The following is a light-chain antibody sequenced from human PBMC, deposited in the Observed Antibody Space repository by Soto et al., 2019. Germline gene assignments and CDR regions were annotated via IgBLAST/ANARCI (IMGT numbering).Light chain of an antibody. J-gene: IGLJ2*01. CDR1: SGDVGGYNY. Sequence: QSVLTQPASVSGSPGQSITISCTGTSGDVGGYNYVSWYQQHPGKAPKLMISDVSNRPSGVSNRFSGSKSGNTASLTISGLQAEDEADYYCSAFTGSSTRVVFGGGTKLTVL. CDR2: DVS. V-gene: IGLV2-14*01. CDR3: SAFTGSSTRVV.